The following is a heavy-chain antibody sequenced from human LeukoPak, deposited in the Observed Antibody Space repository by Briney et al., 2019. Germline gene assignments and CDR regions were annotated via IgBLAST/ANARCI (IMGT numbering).Heavy chain of an antibody. V-gene: IGHV4-4*02. Sequence: SGTLSLTCAVSGGSISSSNWWSWVRQPPGKGLEWIGEIYHSGSTNYNPSLKSRVTISVDKSKNQFSLKLSSVTAADTAVYYCARFSRRPYNWFDPWGQGTLVTVSS. CDR3: ARFSRRPYNWFDP. CDR2: IYHSGST. J-gene: IGHJ5*02. CDR1: GGSISSSNW.